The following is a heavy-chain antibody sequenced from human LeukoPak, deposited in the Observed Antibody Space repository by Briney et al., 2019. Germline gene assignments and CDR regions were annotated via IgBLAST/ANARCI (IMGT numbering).Heavy chain of an antibody. J-gene: IGHJ4*02. CDR1: GGTFSTSA. Sequence: SVKVSCKASGGTFSTSAISSVRQAPGQGLEWMGGMIPIFGTADYAQKFQGRVTITTDESTSTAYMELSSLISEDTAVYYCARSVRSGGWQQPVRGLDYWGQGTLVTVSS. V-gene: IGHV1-69*05. D-gene: IGHD6-6*01. CDR2: MIPIFGTA. CDR3: ARSVRSGGWQQPVRGLDY.